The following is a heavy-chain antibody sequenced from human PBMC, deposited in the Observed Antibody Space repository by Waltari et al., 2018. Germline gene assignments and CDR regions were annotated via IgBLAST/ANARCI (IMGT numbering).Heavy chain of an antibody. CDR1: GGTFSSYA. Sequence: QVQLVQSGAEVKKPGSSVKVSCKASGGTFSSYAISWVRQSPGQGLEWMGWIIPIFGTANYAQKFQGRVTITADESTSTAYMELSSLRSEDTAVYYCARGEQWQTYYYYGMDVWGQGTTVTVSS. CDR3: ARGEQWQTYYYYGMDV. CDR2: IIPIFGTA. J-gene: IGHJ6*02. V-gene: IGHV1-69*12. D-gene: IGHD6-19*01.